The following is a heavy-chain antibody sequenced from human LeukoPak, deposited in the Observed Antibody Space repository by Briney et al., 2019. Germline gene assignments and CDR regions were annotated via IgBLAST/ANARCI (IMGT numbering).Heavy chain of an antibody. Sequence: SETLSLTCTVSGGSISSYYWSWVRQPPGKGLEWIGYIYTSGSTNYNPSLKTRVTISVDTSKNQFSLKLSSVTAADTAVYYCARHVGYCSSTSCYGAHAFDIWGQGTMVTVSS. J-gene: IGHJ3*02. D-gene: IGHD2-2*03. V-gene: IGHV4-4*09. CDR1: GGSISSYY. CDR2: IYTSGST. CDR3: ARHVGYCSSTSCYGAHAFDI.